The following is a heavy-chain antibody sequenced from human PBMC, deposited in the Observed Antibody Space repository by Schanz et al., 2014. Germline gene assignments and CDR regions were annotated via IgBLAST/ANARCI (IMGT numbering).Heavy chain of an antibody. Sequence: QVHLVQSGAEVKKPGSSVKVSCKASGGTFSSDTFSWVRQAPGQGLEWMGRIVPIAGITNYAQRFQGRVTITADKSSDTAYMDLSSLGTEDTAVYYCTRLRRADPNGFDVWGQGTTVTVSS. D-gene: IGHD6-19*01. J-gene: IGHJ6*02. CDR3: TRLRRADPNGFDV. V-gene: IGHV1-69*02. CDR2: IVPIAGIT. CDR1: GGTFSSDT.